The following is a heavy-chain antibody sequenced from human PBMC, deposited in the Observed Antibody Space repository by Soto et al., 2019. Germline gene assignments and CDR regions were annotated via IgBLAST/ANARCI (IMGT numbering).Heavy chain of an antibody. J-gene: IGHJ4*02. CDR2: ISAANGNT. V-gene: IGHV1-18*01. D-gene: IGHD3-10*01. CDR3: ARILWFGEPVPDY. CDR1: GYTFNRYG. Sequence: QVQLVQSGAEVKRPGASVKVSCKASGYTFNRYGIGWLRQAPGEGLEWMGWISAANGNTNYAQKFQGRVTMTTDTSTSTAYMDVGSLRSDDTALYYCARILWFGEPVPDYWGQGTLVTVSS.